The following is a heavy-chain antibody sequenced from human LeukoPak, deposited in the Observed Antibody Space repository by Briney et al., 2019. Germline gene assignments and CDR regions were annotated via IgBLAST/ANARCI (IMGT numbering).Heavy chain of an antibody. CDR2: MNPNSGNT. D-gene: IGHD3-9*01. J-gene: IGHJ3*02. CDR1: GYTFTSYD. V-gene: IGHV1-8*01. Sequence: ASVKVSCKASGYTFTSYDINWVRQATGQGLEWMGWMNPNSGNTGYAQKFQGRVTMTTDTSTSTAYMELRSLRSDDTAVYYCARRHYDILTGYSPNDAFDIWGQGTMVTVSS. CDR3: ARRHYDILTGYSPNDAFDI.